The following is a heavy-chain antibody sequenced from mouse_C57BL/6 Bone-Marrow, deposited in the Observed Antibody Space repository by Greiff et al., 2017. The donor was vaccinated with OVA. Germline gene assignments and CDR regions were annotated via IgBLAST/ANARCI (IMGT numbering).Heavy chain of an antibody. J-gene: IGHJ2*01. CDR2: IDPEDGDT. CDR3: TRSGLVYYFDY. V-gene: IGHV14-1*01. Sequence: VQLQQSGAELVRPGASVKLSCTASGFTITDYYMHWVKQRPEHGLAWIGRIDPEDGDTAYDQKFQGKATLTADTSSNTAYLQLSSLTSEDSAVDYVTRSGLVYYFDYWGQGTTLTVSS. CDR1: GFTITDYY. D-gene: IGHD1-3*01.